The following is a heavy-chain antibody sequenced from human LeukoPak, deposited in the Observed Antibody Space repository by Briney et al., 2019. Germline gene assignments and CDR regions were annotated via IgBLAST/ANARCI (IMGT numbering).Heavy chain of an antibody. CDR3: ATDVPRSITGNHDAFDI. J-gene: IGHJ3*02. CDR2: FDPEDGET. Sequence: GASVKVSCKVSGYTLTELSMHWVRQAPGKGLEWMGGFDPEDGETIYAQKFQGRVTMTEDTSTDTAYMELSSLRSEDTAVYYCATDVPRSITGNHDAFDIWGQGTMVTVSS. V-gene: IGHV1-24*01. CDR1: GYTLTELS. D-gene: IGHD1-20*01.